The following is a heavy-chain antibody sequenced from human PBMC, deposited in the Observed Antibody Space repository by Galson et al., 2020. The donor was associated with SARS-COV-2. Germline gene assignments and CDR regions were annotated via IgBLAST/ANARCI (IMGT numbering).Heavy chain of an antibody. J-gene: IGHJ5*02. D-gene: IGHD2-2*01. CDR1: GFTFSGSA. Sequence: GSLRFSCAASGFTFSGSAIHWVRQASGKGLEWVGRIKSKANSYATAYAASVKGRFTMSRDDSKNTAYLQMNSLKTEDTALYYCTSGYCSSSTCYPEFDPWGQGTLVTVSS. CDR2: IKSKANSYAT. CDR3: TSGYCSSSTCYPEFDP. V-gene: IGHV3-73*01.